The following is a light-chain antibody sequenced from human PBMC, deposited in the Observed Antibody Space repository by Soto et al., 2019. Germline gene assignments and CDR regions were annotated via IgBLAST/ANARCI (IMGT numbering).Light chain of an antibody. V-gene: IGKV3-20*01. CDR3: QHYQVGQPIA. CDR2: GAS. Sequence: IVLTQSPDTLSLSPGERATLSCRASQSVSSNYLAWYQQKLGQAPRLLIYGASTRATSFPARFSGSGSGTDFTLTISRLEPEDFALYYCQHYQVGQPIAFGRGTRLEIK. J-gene: IGKJ5*01. CDR1: QSVSSNY.